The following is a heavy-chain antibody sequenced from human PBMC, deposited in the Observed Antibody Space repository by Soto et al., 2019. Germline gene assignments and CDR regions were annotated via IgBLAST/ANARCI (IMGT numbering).Heavy chain of an antibody. J-gene: IGHJ4*02. D-gene: IGHD2-15*01. CDR3: ARRIDGFTPHFDY. CDR2: IYPGDSDT. Sequence: LGESLKISCKGSGYSFTSYWIGWVRQMPGKGLEWMGIIYPGDSDTRYSPYFQGQVTISADKSISTAYLQWSSLKASDTAMYYCARRIDGFTPHFDYWGQGTLVTVSS. CDR1: GYSFTSYW. V-gene: IGHV5-51*01.